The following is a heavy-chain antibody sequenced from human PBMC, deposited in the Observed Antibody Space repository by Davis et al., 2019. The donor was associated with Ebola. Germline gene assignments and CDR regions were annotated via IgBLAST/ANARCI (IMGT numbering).Heavy chain of an antibody. CDR3: ARVRYCGGDCSRHYYYGMDV. V-gene: IGHV1-2*06. J-gene: IGHJ6*04. D-gene: IGHD2-21*02. Sequence: AASVKVSCKVSGYTLTELSMHWVRQAPGQGLEWMGRINPYSGGTNYAQKFQGRVTMTRDTSISTAYMELSSLRSDDTAVYYCARVRYCGGDCSRHYYYGMDVWGKGTTVTVSS. CDR2: INPYSGGT. CDR1: GYTLTELS.